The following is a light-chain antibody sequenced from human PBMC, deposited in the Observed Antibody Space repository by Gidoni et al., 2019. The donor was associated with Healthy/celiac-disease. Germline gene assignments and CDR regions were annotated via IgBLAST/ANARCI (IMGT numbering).Light chain of an antibody. V-gene: IGKV1-8*01. CDR3: QQYYSYPRT. CDR2: AAS. J-gene: IGKJ1*01. Sequence: AIRMTQSPSSCSASTGDRVTITCRASQVISSYLAWYQQKPGKAPKLLIYAASTLQSGVPSRFSGSGSGTDFTLTISCLQSEDFATYYCQQYYSYPRTFGQGTKVEIK. CDR1: QVISSY.